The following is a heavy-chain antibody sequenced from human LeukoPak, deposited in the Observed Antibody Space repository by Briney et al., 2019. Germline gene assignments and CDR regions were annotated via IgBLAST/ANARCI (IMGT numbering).Heavy chain of an antibody. CDR2: IYYSGST. CDR3: ARQSGSYRRFDY. CDR1: GGSISSYY. Sequence: SETLSLTCTVSGGSISSYYWSWIRQPPGKGLEWIGYIYYSGSTNYNPSLKSRVTISVDTSKNQFSLELSSVTAADTAVYYCARQSGSYRRFDYWGQGTLVTVSS. D-gene: IGHD1-26*01. V-gene: IGHV4-59*08. J-gene: IGHJ4*02.